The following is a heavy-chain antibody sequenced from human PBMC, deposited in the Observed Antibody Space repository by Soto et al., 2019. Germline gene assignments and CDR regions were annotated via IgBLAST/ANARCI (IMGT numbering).Heavy chain of an antibody. CDR2: ISSTTNYI. V-gene: IGHV3-21*01. J-gene: IGHJ4*02. Sequence: GGSLRLSCAASGFTFTRYSMNWVRQAPGKGLEWVSSISSTTNYIYYADSMKGRFTVSRDNAKNSVYLEMNSLSAEDTAVYYCARESEDLTSSFDYWGQGTLVTVSS. CDR3: ARESEDLTSSFDY. CDR1: GFTFTRYS.